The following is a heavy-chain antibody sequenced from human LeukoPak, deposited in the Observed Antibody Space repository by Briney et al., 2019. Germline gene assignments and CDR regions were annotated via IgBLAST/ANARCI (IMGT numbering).Heavy chain of an antibody. V-gene: IGHV4-61*01. CDR3: ARQNHDHGDYTVDY. CDR2: INYSVST. D-gene: IGHD4-17*01. CDR1: GGSVSSGSYY. Sequence: SETLSLTCTVSGGSVSSGSYYWSWIRQPPGKGLEWIGYINYSVSTNYNPSLKSRVTISVDTSKNQFSLKLSSVTAADTAVYYCARQNHDHGDYTVDYWGQGTLVTVSS. J-gene: IGHJ4*02.